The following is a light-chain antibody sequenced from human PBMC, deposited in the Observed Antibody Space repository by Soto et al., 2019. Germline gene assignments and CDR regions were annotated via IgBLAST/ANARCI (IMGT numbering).Light chain of an antibody. J-gene: IGLJ1*01. Sequence: SVLHQPAYVSRSPGLSIALSCPGTSSDVGGYNSVSWYQQHPGKAPKLMIYDVSNRPSGVSNRFSGSKSGNTASLTISGLQAEHEGDYYCSSYTTGGSYVFGTGTKVTV. V-gene: IGLV2-14*01. CDR3: SSYTTGGSYV. CDR1: SSDVGGYNS. CDR2: DVS.